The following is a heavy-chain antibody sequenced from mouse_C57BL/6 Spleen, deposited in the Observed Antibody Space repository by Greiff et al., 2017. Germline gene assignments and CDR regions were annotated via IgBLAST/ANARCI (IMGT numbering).Heavy chain of an antibody. CDR1: GYTFTDYY. Sequence: QVQLQQFGAEPVRPGASVKLFCKASGYTFTDYYINWVKQRPGQGLEWIARIYPGSGNTYYNEKFKGKATLTAEKSSSTAYMQLSSLTSEDSAVYFCARGGYYGSSLYAMDYWGQGTSVTVSS. V-gene: IGHV1-76*01. J-gene: IGHJ4*01. D-gene: IGHD1-1*01. CDR2: IYPGSGNT. CDR3: ARGGYYGSSLYAMDY.